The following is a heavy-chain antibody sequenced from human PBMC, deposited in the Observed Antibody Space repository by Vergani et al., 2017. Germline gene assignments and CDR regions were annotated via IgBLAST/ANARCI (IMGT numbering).Heavy chain of an antibody. J-gene: IGHJ4*02. CDR1: GFTFRSYF. V-gene: IGHV3-33*08. D-gene: IGHD4-17*01. CDR3: AKGRTYGDYEVGPY. CDR2: IWYDGSNK. Sequence: VQLLESGGGLVQPGGSLRLSCAASGFTFRSYFMSWVRQTPGKGLEWVAVIWYDGSNKYYADSVKGRFTISRDNSKNTLYLQMNSLRAEDTAVYYCAKGRTYGDYEVGPYWGQGTLVTVSS.